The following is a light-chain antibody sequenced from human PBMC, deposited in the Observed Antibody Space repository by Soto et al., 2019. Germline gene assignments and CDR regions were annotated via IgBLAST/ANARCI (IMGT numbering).Light chain of an antibody. CDR1: DNIAKY. Sequence: DIQTTQSPSSLSASVGDRVTITCRTSDNIAKYLNWYQQKPGQAPKVLIVAATNLQSGVTTRFSGSGFGTDFTLTSNNLQPEDFATYYCQESYSAPPWTLGQGTKVEVK. CDR3: QESYSAPPWT. J-gene: IGKJ1*01. V-gene: IGKV1-39*01. CDR2: AAT.